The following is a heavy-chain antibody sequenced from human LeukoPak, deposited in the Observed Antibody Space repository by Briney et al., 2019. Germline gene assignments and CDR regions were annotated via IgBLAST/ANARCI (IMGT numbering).Heavy chain of an antibody. J-gene: IGHJ4*02. V-gene: IGHV3-30*02. CDR2: IRYEGSNK. CDR1: GFTLSSYG. D-gene: IGHD3-10*01. Sequence: GGTLRLSCAASGFTLSSYGMHWVRQAPGKGLEWVAFIRYEGSNKYYADSVKGRFTISRDNSKNTLYLQMNSLRAEDTAVYYCAKDATMVRGVADFIDYWGQGTLVTVSS. CDR3: AKDATMVRGVADFIDY.